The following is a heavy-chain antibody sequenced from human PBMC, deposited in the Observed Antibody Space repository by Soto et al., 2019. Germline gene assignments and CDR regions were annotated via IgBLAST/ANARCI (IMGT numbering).Heavy chain of an antibody. CDR3: ARVRRYYDSSGYYDYYYGMDV. Sequence: QVQLVQSGAEEKKPGASVKVSCKASGYTFTSYAMHWVRQAPGQRLEWMGWINAGNGNTKYSQKFQGRVTITRDTSASTAYMELSSLRSEDTAVYYCARVRRYYDSSGYYDYYYGMDVWGQGTTVTVSS. D-gene: IGHD3-22*01. CDR1: GYTFTSYA. J-gene: IGHJ6*02. V-gene: IGHV1-3*05. CDR2: INAGNGNT.